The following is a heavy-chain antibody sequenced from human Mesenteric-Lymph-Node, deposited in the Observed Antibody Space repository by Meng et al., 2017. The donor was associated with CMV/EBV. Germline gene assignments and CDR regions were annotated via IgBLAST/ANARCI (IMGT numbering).Heavy chain of an antibody. CDR3: ARGSNDFGDYENDAFDI. J-gene: IGHJ3*02. CDR1: GGSFSGYF. Sequence: GSLRLSCDVYGGSFSGYFWSWIRQPPGKGLEWIGEINDSGSTNYNPSLKSRVTISVDTSKNQFSLNLNSVTAADTAVYYCARGSNDFGDYENDAFDIWGQGAMVTVSS. CDR2: INDSGST. D-gene: IGHD4-17*01. V-gene: IGHV4-34*01.